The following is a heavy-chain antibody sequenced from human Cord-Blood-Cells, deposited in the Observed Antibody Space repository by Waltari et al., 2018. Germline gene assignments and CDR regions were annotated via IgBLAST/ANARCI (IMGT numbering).Heavy chain of an antibody. CDR3: ARDYDFWSGYYWYFDL. CDR1: GFTFRSYW. V-gene: IGHV3-74*01. Sequence: EVQLVESGVGVVQPGGSLRLSCAASGFTFRSYWMHWVRQASGKGLVWVSRINSDGSSTSYADSGKGRFTISRDNTKNTLYLQMNSLRAEDTAVYYCARDYDFWSGYYWYFDLWGRGTLVTVSS. CDR2: INSDGSST. D-gene: IGHD3-3*01. J-gene: IGHJ2*01.